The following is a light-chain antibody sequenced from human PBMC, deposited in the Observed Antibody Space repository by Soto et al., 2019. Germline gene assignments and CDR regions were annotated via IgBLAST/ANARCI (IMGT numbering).Light chain of an antibody. CDR3: QQYKSYSRM. Sequence: DIVLTQSPGTLSLYPGERATLLCRASQFVSSRSLAWYQQKPAQPPRVIIFGVSTRATAIPDRFSGSGSGTDFTLTISSLQPEDFATYYCQQYKSYSRMFGQGA. J-gene: IGKJ1*01. CDR2: GVS. V-gene: IGKV3-20*01. CDR1: QFVSSRS.